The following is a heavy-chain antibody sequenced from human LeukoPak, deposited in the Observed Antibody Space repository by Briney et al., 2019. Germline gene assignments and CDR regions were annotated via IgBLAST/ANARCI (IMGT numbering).Heavy chain of an antibody. Sequence: GGSLRLSCAASGFTFSTYWMSWVRQAPGKGLEWVANIKKDGSEKYYVDSVKGRFTISRDNAKNSLYLQMNSLRVEDTAVYYCEGSAGYWGQGTLVTVSS. J-gene: IGHJ4*02. D-gene: IGHD6-19*01. V-gene: IGHV3-7*01. CDR2: IKKDGSEK. CDR3: EGSAGY. CDR1: GFTFSTYW.